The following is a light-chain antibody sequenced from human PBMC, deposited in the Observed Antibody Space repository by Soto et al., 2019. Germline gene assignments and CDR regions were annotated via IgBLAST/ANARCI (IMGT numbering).Light chain of an antibody. CDR1: QSMRYG. J-gene: IGKJ1*01. V-gene: IGKV1-5*03. Sequence: DIQMTQSPSTLSASVGDRVTITCRSSQSMRYGLAWCQQKAGKAPKLLIYEASRLESGVPSRISGSGSGTEFTLTISSLQPDDFATYYCQQYTSYPWTFGQGTKVDIK. CDR2: EAS. CDR3: QQYTSYPWT.